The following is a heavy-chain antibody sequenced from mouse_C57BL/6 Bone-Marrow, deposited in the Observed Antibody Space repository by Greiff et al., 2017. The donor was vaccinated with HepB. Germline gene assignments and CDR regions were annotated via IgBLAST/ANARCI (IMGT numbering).Heavy chain of an antibody. CDR1: GFTFSDYY. V-gene: IGHV5-16*01. Sequence: EVQRVESEGGLVQPGSSMKLSCTASGFTFSDYYMAWVRQVPEKGLEWVANINYDGSSTYYLDSLKSRFIISRDNAKNILYLQMSSLKSEDTATYYCARGPFYYYGSSPYYFDYWGQGTTLTVSS. CDR2: INYDGSST. D-gene: IGHD1-1*01. CDR3: ARGPFYYYGSSPYYFDY. J-gene: IGHJ2*01.